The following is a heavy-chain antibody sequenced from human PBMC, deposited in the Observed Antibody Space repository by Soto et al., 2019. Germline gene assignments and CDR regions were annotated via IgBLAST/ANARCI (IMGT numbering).Heavy chain of an antibody. Sequence: ASMKGSRKGFGYTFTRYYMHWVRQAPGQGLEWMGWINPNSGGTNYAQKFQGWVTMTRDTSISTAYMELSRLRSDDTAVYYCARMGFDPWGQGTLVTVSS. CDR3: ARMGFDP. CDR2: INPNSGGT. CDR1: GYTFTRYY. V-gene: IGHV1-2*04. J-gene: IGHJ5*02.